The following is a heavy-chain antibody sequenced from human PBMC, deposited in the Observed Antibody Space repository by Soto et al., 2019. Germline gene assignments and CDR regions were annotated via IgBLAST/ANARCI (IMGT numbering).Heavy chain of an antibody. CDR3: ARGTVYYCPNDKCGFFFDH. J-gene: IGHJ4*02. V-gene: IGHV4-31*03. CDR2: IGTNGDT. Sequence: QVQLQESGSGLLKPSQTLSLDCSVSGDSLRRGFHHWSWIRQTPGKGLQLIGYIGTNGDTHYDPSRRNRLNMSIVTTESRFSLKVTSVTAADTAVYYCARGTVYYCPNDKCGFFFDHWGQGALVTVTS. CDR1: GDSLRRGFHH. D-gene: IGHD2-8*01.